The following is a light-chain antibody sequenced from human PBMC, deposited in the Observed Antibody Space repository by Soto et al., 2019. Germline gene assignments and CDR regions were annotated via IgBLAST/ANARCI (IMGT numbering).Light chain of an antibody. J-gene: IGKJ4*01. CDR2: SAS. V-gene: IGKV1-9*01. CDR3: QQLHTYLLT. CDR1: QNIARF. Sequence: DIQMTQSPSSLSASVGDRVTITCRASQNIARFLNWYQQKPGKAPNLLVYSASTLHSGVPSRFSGSGSGTEFTLTITSLQPEDVATYYCQQLHTYLLTFGGGTKVQIK.